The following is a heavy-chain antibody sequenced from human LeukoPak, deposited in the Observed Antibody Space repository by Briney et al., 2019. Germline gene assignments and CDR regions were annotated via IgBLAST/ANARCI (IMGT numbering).Heavy chain of an antibody. V-gene: IGHV3-21*01. CDR2: ISSSSSYV. Sequence: GGSLRLSCAASGFTFSSYSMNWVRQAPGKGLEWVSSISSSSSYVYYADSVKGRFTISRDNAKNSLYLQMYSLRAEDTAVYYCARDLRLAFCSGGSCGYYGMDVWGQGTTVTVSS. CDR3: ARDLRLAFCSGGSCGYYGMDV. D-gene: IGHD2-15*01. CDR1: GFTFSSYS. J-gene: IGHJ6*02.